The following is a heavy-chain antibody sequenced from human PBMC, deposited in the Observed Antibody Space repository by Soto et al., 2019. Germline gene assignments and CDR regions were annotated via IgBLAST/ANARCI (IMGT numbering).Heavy chain of an antibody. CDR1: GGAINDYY. D-gene: IGHD6-19*01. V-gene: IGHV4-4*07. J-gene: IGHJ5*01. CDR3: ARYAPSTGWFDS. CDR2: GYPTGDT. Sequence: QVQLQESGPGLVKPSETLSLTCTVSGGAINDYYWSWIRQPAGKGLEWIGRGYPTGDTNYNPSLKSRVTLSLDSSENQFSLKLTSVSAADTAVYYCARYAPSTGWFDSWGQGTPVTVSS.